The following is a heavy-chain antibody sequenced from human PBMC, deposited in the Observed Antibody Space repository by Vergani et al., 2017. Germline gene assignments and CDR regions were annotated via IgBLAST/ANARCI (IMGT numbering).Heavy chain of an antibody. J-gene: IGHJ5*02. V-gene: IGHV1-18*01. D-gene: IGHD3-16*02. CDR1: GYTFTSYG. Sequence: QVQLVQSGAEVKKPGASVKVSCKASGYTFTSYGISWVRQAPGQGLEWMGWISAYNGNTSYAQKFQGRVTMTRNTSISTAYMELSSLRSEDTAVYYCARGLSYDYVWGSYRYNWFDPWGQGTLVTVSS. CDR2: ISAYNGNT. CDR3: ARGLSYDYVWGSYRYNWFDP.